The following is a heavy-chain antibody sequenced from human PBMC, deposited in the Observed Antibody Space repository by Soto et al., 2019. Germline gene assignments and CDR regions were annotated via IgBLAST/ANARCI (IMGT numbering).Heavy chain of an antibody. V-gene: IGHV3-30-3*01. D-gene: IGHD6-19*01. CDR3: ARAHKPSRSSGWYVDYYYGMDV. Sequence: GGSLRLSCAASGFTFSSYAMHWVRQAPGKGLEWVAVISYDGSNKYYADSVKGRFTISRDNSKNTLYLQMNSLRAEDTAVYYCARAHKPSRSSGWYVDYYYGMDVWGQGTTVTVSS. CDR1: GFTFSSYA. J-gene: IGHJ6*02. CDR2: ISYDGSNK.